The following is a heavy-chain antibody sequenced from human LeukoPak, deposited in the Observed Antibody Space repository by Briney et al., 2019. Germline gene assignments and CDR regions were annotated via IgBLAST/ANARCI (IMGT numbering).Heavy chain of an antibody. D-gene: IGHD6-19*01. CDR1: GGSMRSFC. V-gene: IGHV4-4*07. CDR3: ARDGANIAARPGIAVAGNGAYFDY. J-gene: IGHJ4*02. Sequence: SETLSLTCTVSGGSMRSFCWTWIRQTSGKGLDWIGHFCSSGTTTYNPSLKSRVTMSVDTSKNQFSLKLSSVTAADTAVYYCARDGANIAARPGIAVAGNGAYFDYWGQGTLVTVPS. CDR2: FCSSGTT.